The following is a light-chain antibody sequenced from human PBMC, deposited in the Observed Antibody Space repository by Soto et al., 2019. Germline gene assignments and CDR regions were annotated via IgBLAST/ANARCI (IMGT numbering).Light chain of an antibody. CDR1: QSISSG. J-gene: IGKJ4*01. CDR2: DAS. Sequence: DIQMTQSPSTLSASVGDRVTITCRASQSISSGVAWYQQKPGKAPKLLIYDASSLESGVPSRFSGSGSGTEFNLTISSLQPDDFATYYCQQYNSDLLTFGGGTKGEIK. CDR3: QQYNSDLLT. V-gene: IGKV1-5*01.